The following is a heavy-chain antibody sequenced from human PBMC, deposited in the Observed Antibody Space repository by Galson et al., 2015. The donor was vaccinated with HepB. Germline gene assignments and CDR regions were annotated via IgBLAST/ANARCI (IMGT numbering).Heavy chain of an antibody. V-gene: IGHV1-46*01. D-gene: IGHD2-21*01. CDR1: GDMVVKFY. CDR3: ATRDWGLVPGG. J-gene: IGHJ4*02. Sequence: SVKVSCKASGDMVVKFYLHWVRQAPGQGPEWMGMVSPGDLGTSTAQSLQGRFSMIRDTSTNTVYMEMNSLKAEDTAVYYCATRDWGLVPGGWGQGSLVTVSS. CDR2: VSPGDLGT.